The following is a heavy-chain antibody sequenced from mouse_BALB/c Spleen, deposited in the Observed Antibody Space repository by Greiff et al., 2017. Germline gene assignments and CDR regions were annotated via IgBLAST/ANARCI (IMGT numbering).Heavy chain of an antibody. Sequence: QVHVKQSGPELVKPGASVKISCKASGYAFSSSWMNWVKQRPGQGLEWIGRIYPGDGDTNYNGKFKGKATLTADKSSSTAYMQLSSLTSVDSAVYFCARYDGFNWYFDVWGAGTTVTVSS. CDR3: ARYDGFNWYFDV. CDR2: IYPGDGDT. CDR1: GYAFSSSW. V-gene: IGHV1-82*01. J-gene: IGHJ1*01. D-gene: IGHD2-3*01.